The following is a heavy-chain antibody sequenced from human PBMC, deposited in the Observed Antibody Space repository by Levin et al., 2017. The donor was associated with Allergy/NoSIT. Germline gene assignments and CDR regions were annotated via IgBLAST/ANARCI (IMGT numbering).Heavy chain of an antibody. CDR3: ARPPYSTSWGDDALDV. CDR2: INTDETGT. D-gene: IGHD6-13*01. J-gene: IGHJ3*01. Sequence: SCVASGFSFSSYWMYWVRQAPGKGLVWVSRINTDETGTGYADSVKGRFTISRDNARNTLYLQMNSLRVEDTAVYYCARPPYSTSWGDDALDVWGQGTMDIVSS. V-gene: IGHV3-74*01. CDR1: GFSFSSYW.